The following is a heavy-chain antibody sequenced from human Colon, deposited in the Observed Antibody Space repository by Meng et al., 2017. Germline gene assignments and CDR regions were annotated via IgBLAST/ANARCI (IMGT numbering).Heavy chain of an antibody. V-gene: IGHV3-11*01. J-gene: IGHJ4*02. CDR2: ISSSGKII. D-gene: IGHD1-14*01. CDR1: GFTFREYY. Sequence: QLKLGESGGGLAKPGGSLRLACAASGFTFREYYMTWIRQAPGKGLEWVSHISSSGKIIDYADSVKGRFTISRDNANNSLYLQMDSLTADDTAVYYCARDHGTGLDHWGQGALVTVSS. CDR3: ARDHGTGLDH.